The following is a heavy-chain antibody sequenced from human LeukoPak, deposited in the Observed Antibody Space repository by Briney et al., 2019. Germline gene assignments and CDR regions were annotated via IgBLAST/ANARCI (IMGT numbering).Heavy chain of an antibody. CDR2: IYHSGST. J-gene: IGHJ4*02. CDR1: GGSISSGGYS. V-gene: IGHV4-30-2*01. D-gene: IGHD4-17*01. CDR3: AVTGVTTVTTFDY. Sequence: SETLSLTCAVSGGSISSGGYSWSWTRQPPGKGLEWIGYIYHSGSTYYNPSLKSRVTISVDRSKNQFSLKLSSVTAADTAVYYCAVTGVTTVTTFDYWGQGTLVTVSS.